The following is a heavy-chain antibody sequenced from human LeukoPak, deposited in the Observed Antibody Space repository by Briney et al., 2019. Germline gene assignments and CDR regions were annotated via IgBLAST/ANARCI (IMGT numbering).Heavy chain of an antibody. Sequence: ASVKVSCKASGYTFTRYDINWVRQATGQGLEWMGWINTKSGMTGHAQKFQGRITITKDTSISTVYMELSSLSSEDTAVYYCARGQWELQRGALDYWGQGTLVTVSS. J-gene: IGHJ4*02. D-gene: IGHD1-26*01. CDR3: ARGQWELQRGALDY. CDR2: INTKSGMT. CDR1: GYTFTRYD. V-gene: IGHV1-8*03.